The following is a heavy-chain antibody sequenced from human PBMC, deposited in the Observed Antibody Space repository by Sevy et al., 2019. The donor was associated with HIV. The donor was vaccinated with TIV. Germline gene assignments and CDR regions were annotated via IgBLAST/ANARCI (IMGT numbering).Heavy chain of an antibody. CDR3: AKDSPDSGSYYSRSYYYYYYGMDV. J-gene: IGHJ6*02. CDR1: GFTFSSYA. V-gene: IGHV3-23*01. CDR2: ISGSGGST. D-gene: IGHD3-10*01. Sequence: GGSLRLSCAASGFTFSSYAMSWVRQAPGKGLEWVSAISGSGGSTYYADSVKGRFTISRDNSKNTLDLQMNSLRAEDTAVYYCAKDSPDSGSYYSRSYYYYYYGMDVWGQGTTVTVSS.